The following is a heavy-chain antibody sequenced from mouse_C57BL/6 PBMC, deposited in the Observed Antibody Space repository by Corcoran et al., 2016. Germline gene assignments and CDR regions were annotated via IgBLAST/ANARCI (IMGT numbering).Heavy chain of an antibody. CDR1: GYTFTNYW. V-gene: IGHV1-63*01. CDR2: IYPGGGYT. J-gene: IGHJ3*01. CDR3: ARGAAQATFAY. Sequence: QVQLQQSGAELVRPGTSVKMSCKASGYTFTNYWIGWAKQRPGHGLEWIGDIYPGGGYTNYNEKFKGKATLTADKSSSTAYMQFSSLTSEDSAIYYCARGAAQATFAYWGQGTLVTVSA. D-gene: IGHD3-2*02.